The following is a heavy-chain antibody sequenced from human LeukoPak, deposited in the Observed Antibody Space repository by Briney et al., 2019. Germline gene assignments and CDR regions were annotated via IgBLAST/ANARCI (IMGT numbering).Heavy chain of an antibody. D-gene: IGHD3-22*01. CDR2: ISSSSSYI. CDR1: GFTFSSYS. Sequence: NTGGSLRLSCAASGFTFSSYSMNWVRQAPGKGLEWVSSISSSSSYIYYADSVKGRFTISRDNAKNSLYLQMNSLRAEDTAVYYCARPYDSSGYPDAFDIWGQGTMVTVSS. V-gene: IGHV3-21*01. CDR3: ARPYDSSGYPDAFDI. J-gene: IGHJ3*02.